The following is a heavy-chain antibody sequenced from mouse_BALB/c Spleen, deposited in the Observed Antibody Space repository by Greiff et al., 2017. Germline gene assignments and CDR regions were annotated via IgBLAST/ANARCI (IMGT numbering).Heavy chain of an antibody. Sequence: DVKLQESGPGLVKPSQSLSLTCSVTGYSITSGYYWNWIRQFPGNILEWMGYISYDGSNNYNPSLKNRISITRDTSKNQFFLKLNSVTTEDTATCYCARDPLTVDYWGQGTTLTVSS. CDR1: GYSITSGYY. J-gene: IGHJ2*01. V-gene: IGHV3-6*02. CDR2: ISYDGSN. CDR3: ARDPLTVDY. D-gene: IGHD1-1*01.